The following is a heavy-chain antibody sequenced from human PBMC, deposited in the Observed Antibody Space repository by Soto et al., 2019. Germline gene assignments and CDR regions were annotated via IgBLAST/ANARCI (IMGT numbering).Heavy chain of an antibody. D-gene: IGHD6-13*01. CDR3: ARGGSSSWYLHWFDP. CDR2: IWYDGSNK. J-gene: IGHJ5*02. CDR1: GFTFSSYG. V-gene: IGHV3-33*01. Sequence: QVQLVESGGGVVQPGRSLRLSCAASGFTFSSYGMHWVRQAPGKGLEWVAVIWYDGSNKYYADSVKGRFTISRDSSKNTLYLQMNSLRAEDTAVYYCARGGSSSWYLHWFDPWGQGTLVTVSS.